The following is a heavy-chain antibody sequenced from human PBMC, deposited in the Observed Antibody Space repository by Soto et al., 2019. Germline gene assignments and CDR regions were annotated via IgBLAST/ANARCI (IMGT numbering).Heavy chain of an antibody. D-gene: IGHD2-15*01. CDR3: ARIYATQDCSGGSCPNYFDY. CDR2: IYPGDSDT. V-gene: IGHV5-51*01. J-gene: IGHJ4*02. Sequence: PGESLKISCKGSGYSFTSYWIGWVRQMPGKGLEWLGIIYPGDSDTRYSPSFQGQVTISADKSISTAYLQWSSLKASDTAMYYCARIYATQDCSGGSCPNYFDYWGQGTLVTVSS. CDR1: GYSFTSYW.